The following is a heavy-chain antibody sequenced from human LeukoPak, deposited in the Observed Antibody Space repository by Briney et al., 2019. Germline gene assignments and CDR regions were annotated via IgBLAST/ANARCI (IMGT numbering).Heavy chain of an antibody. Sequence: ASVKVSCKASGYTFTGYAIQWVRPAPGQRLEWMGWINAGNGNTKYSQKFQGRVTITRDTSANTVYMELSSLRSEDTAVYYCARGPLGRNGDYFDYWGQGTLVTVSS. CDR2: INAGNGNT. J-gene: IGHJ4*02. D-gene: IGHD7-27*01. CDR1: GYTFTGYA. CDR3: ARGPLGRNGDYFDY. V-gene: IGHV1-3*01.